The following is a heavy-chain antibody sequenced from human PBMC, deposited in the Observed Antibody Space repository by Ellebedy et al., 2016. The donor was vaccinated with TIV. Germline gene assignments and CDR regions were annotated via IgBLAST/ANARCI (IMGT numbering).Heavy chain of an antibody. CDR2: ITWNGENT. CDR1: GFNFDDHG. D-gene: IGHD6-19*01. V-gene: IGHV3-20*04. CDR3: ARDPNYSGWYQFDF. J-gene: IGHJ4*02. Sequence: GESLKISCAASGFNFDDHGMSWVRQVPGKGLQWVSGITWNGENTGYADSVKGRFTISRDNAEKFVYLQMNSLRVEDTALYYSARDPNYSGWYQFDFWGQGALVIVSS.